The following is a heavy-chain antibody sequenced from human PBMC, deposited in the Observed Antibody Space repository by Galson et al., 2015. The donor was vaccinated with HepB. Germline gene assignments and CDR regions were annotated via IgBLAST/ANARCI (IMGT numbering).Heavy chain of an antibody. J-gene: IGHJ6*02. CDR3: ARDGGIYSSSWYYYGMDV. Sequence: SLRLSCAASGFTFSSYEMNWVRQAPGKGLEWVSYISSSGSTIYYADSVKGRFTISRDNAKNSLYLQMNSLRAEDTAVYYCARDGGIYSSSWYYYGMDVWGQGTTVTVSS. CDR1: GFTFSSYE. V-gene: IGHV3-48*03. CDR2: ISSSGSTI. D-gene: IGHD6-13*01.